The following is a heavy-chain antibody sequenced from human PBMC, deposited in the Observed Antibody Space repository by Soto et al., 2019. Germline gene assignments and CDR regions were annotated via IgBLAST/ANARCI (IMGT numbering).Heavy chain of an antibody. CDR1: GFTFNTGC. D-gene: IGHD5-18*01. V-gene: IGHV3-7*01. J-gene: IGHJ4*02. CDR3: VRDRDTYGYANLDY. Sequence: PVGSLRLSCAASGFTFNTGCMSWVRQAPGKGLEWVANIKPDGSEKWYVDSVKGRFTISRDNAKNSLYLQVNSLRVDDTAVYYCVRDRDTYGYANLDYWGQGTLVTVSS. CDR2: IKPDGSEK.